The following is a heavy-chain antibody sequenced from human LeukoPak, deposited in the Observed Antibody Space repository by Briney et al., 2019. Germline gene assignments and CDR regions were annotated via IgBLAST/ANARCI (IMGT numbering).Heavy chain of an antibody. V-gene: IGHV4-34*01. J-gene: IGHJ4*02. CDR3: AVQGAEEMATITNY. CDR1: GGSFSGYY. CDR2: INHSGST. D-gene: IGHD5-24*01. Sequence: NSSETLSLTCAVYGGSFSGYYWSWIRQPPGKGLEWIGEINHSGSTNSNPSLKSRVTISVDTSKNQFSLKLSSVTAADTAVYYCAVQGAEEMATITNYWGQGTLVTVSS.